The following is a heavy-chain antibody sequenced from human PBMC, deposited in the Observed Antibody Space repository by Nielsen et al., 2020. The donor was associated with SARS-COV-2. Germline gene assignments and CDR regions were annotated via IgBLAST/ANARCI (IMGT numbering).Heavy chain of an antibody. Sequence: GESLKISCAASGFTFSSYAMSWVRQAPGKGLEWVSAISGSGGSTYYADSVKGRFTISRDNSKNTLYLQMNSLRAEDTAVYYCAKDVTIFGVVTRRTYYGMDVWGQETTVTVSS. CDR1: GFTFSSYA. CDR2: ISGSGGST. D-gene: IGHD3-3*01. J-gene: IGHJ6*02. CDR3: AKDVTIFGVVTRRTYYGMDV. V-gene: IGHV3-23*01.